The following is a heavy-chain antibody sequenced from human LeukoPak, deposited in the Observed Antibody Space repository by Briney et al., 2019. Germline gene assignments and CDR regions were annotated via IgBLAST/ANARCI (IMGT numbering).Heavy chain of an antibody. Sequence: GGSLRLSCAASGFTFSNHAMSWVRQAPGKGLQWVAVISGGGRTTEYEDFVKGRFTISRDNSKSTLSLQMNSLTVEDTAIYFCAENVVVKRYIDFWGQGTLVTVSS. V-gene: IGHV3-23*01. D-gene: IGHD2-15*01. J-gene: IGHJ4*02. CDR1: GFTFSNHA. CDR3: AENVVVKRYIDF. CDR2: ISGGGRTT.